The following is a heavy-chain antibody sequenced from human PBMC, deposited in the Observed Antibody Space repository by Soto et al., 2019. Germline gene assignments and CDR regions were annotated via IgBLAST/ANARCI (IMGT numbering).Heavy chain of an antibody. D-gene: IGHD7-27*01. J-gene: IGHJ3*02. Sequence: GGSLRLSCAASGFTVSSNYMSWVRQAPGKGLDWVSVIYSGGSTYYADSVKGRFTISRDNSKNTLYLQMNSLRAEDTAVYYCARLTGDFAFDIWGQGTMVTVSS. CDR2: IYSGGST. CDR1: GFTVSSNY. CDR3: ARLTGDFAFDI. V-gene: IGHV3-53*01.